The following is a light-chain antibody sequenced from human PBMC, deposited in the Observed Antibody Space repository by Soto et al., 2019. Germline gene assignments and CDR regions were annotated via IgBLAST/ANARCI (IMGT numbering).Light chain of an antibody. CDR2: GAS. J-gene: IGKJ4*01. CDR3: QHFTT. V-gene: IGKV3-15*01. CDR1: QSVSSN. Sequence: EIVMTQSPATLSVSPGERATLSCRASQSVSSNLAWYQQKPGQAPRLLIYGASTRATGIPARFSGSGSGTEFTLTISSLQSEDFAVYYCQHFTTFGGGTKVEIK.